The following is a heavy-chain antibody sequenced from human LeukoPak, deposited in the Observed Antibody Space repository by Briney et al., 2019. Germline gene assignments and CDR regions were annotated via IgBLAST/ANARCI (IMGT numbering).Heavy chain of an antibody. J-gene: IGHJ3*02. CDR2: ISSRGSYT. D-gene: IGHD3-22*01. Sequence: SGGSLRLSCAASGFIFSDYYMSWIRQAPGKGLEWVSYISSRGSYTNYADSVKGRFTISRDNAKNSLYLQMNTLRDEDTAVYYCARDTRSRKTYYESSVYSPDVFDIWGQGTMVPVSS. CDR1: GFIFSDYY. CDR3: ARDTRSRKTYYESSVYSPDVFDI. V-gene: IGHV3-11*06.